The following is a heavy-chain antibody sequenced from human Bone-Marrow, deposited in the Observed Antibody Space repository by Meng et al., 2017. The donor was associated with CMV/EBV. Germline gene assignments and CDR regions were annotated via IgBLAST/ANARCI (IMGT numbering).Heavy chain of an antibody. CDR1: GYTFTSYG. Sequence: ASVKVSCKASGYTFTSYGISWVRQAPGQGLEWMGWMNPNSGNTGYAQKFQGRVTITRNTSISTAYMELSSLRSEDTAVYYCARGVRRSTSFDYWGQGTLVTVSS. V-gene: IGHV1-8*03. CDR3: ARGVRRSTSFDY. CDR2: MNPNSGNT. J-gene: IGHJ4*02. D-gene: IGHD2-2*01.